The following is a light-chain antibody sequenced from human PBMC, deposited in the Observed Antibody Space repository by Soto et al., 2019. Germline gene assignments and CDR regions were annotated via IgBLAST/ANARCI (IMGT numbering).Light chain of an antibody. Sequence: DIQMTQSPSSLSASVGDRVTITCRASQSITIYLNWYQQKPGEAPNLLIFGASTLQSGVPSRFSGSGSGTEFTLTISSLQSEDFAVYYCQQYNNWPPITFGQGTRLEIK. J-gene: IGKJ5*01. CDR3: QQYNNWPPIT. CDR2: GAS. CDR1: QSITIY. V-gene: IGKV1-39*01.